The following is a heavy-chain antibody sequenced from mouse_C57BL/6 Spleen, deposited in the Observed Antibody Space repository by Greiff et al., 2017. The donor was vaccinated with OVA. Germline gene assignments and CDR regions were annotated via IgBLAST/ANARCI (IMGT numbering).Heavy chain of an antibody. D-gene: IGHD2-5*01. V-gene: IGHV1-55*01. J-gene: IGHJ2*01. Sequence: VQLQQPGAELVQPGASVKMSCKASGYTFTSYWITWVKQRPGQGLEWIGDIYPGSGSTNYNEKFKSKATLTVDTSSSTAYMQLSSLTSEDSAVYYCARDYNNYEGCLFDYWGQGTTLTVSS. CDR1: GYTFTSYW. CDR2: IYPGSGST. CDR3: ARDYNNYEGCLFDY.